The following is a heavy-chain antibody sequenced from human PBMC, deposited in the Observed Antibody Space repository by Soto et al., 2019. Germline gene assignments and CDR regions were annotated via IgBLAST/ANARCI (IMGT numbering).Heavy chain of an antibody. CDR2: IHHSGST. CDR1: GDSIDSSHYY. Sequence: PSETLSLTCTVSGDSIDSSHYYWNWISQHPEKGLEWIGYIHHSGSTYYNPSLKSRLAISVDTSRNQFSLKVSSVTAADTAVYYCARGSMATLYFDYWGQGALVTVSS. J-gene: IGHJ4*02. D-gene: IGHD3-10*01. V-gene: IGHV4-31*03. CDR3: ARGSMATLYFDY.